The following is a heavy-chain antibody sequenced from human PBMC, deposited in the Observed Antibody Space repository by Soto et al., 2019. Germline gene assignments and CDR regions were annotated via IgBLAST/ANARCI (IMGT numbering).Heavy chain of an antibody. V-gene: IGHV1-3*01. CDR1: GYTFTSYA. CDR3: ARAAAPDIDAFDI. J-gene: IGHJ3*02. D-gene: IGHD2-15*01. Sequence: ASVKVSCKASGYTFTSYAMHWVRQAPGQRLEWMGWINAGNGNTKYSQKFQGRVAITRDTSASTAYMELSSLRSEDTAVYYCARAAAPDIDAFDIWGQGTMVTVSS. CDR2: INAGNGNT.